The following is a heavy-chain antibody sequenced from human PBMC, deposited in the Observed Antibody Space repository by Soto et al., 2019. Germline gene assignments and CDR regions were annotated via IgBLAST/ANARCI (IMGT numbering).Heavy chain of an antibody. CDR3: ARGEGRLVGTWFDP. CDR1: GGSFSRYY. J-gene: IGHJ5*02. CDR2: INHSGST. Sequence: ASETLSLTCDVYGGSFSRYYWNWIRQPPGKGLEWLGEINHSGSTNYNPSLESRVTISLDTSKTQFSLKLTSVTAADTAVYYCARGEGRLVGTWFDPWGQGTLVTV. V-gene: IGHV4-34*01. D-gene: IGHD5-12*01.